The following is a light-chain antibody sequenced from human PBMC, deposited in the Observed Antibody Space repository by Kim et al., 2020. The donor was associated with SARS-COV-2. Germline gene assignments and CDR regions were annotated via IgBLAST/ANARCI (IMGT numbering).Light chain of an antibody. CDR3: QQYGTSPPT. J-gene: IGKJ3*01. CDR2: GAS. V-gene: IGKV3-20*01. CDR1: PRVTASY. Sequence: SPGEISTLSCRASPRVTASYLAWYQQKPGQAPRLVIHGASTRATGIPERFSGSGSGTDFTLTISRLEPEDFAVYCCQQYGTSPPTFGPGTKVDIK.